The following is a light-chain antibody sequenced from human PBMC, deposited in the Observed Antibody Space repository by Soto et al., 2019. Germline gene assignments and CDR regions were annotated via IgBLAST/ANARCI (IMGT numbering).Light chain of an antibody. Sequence: EIVMTQSPATLSVSPGERATLSCRASQSVRNNLAWYQHKPGQAPRLLISGASSRATGIPNRFSGSGSGTDFTLTISRLAPEDFALYYCQQYGASPITFGQGTRLEI. CDR3: QQYGASPIT. CDR2: GAS. J-gene: IGKJ5*01. CDR1: QSVRNN. V-gene: IGKV3-20*01.